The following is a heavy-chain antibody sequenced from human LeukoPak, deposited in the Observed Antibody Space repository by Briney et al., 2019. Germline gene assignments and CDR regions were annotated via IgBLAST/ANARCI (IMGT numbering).Heavy chain of an antibody. CDR2: ISGSGGST. V-gene: IGHV3-23*01. J-gene: IGHJ4*02. CDR3: AKGSTTEGYLRHDY. Sequence: PGRSLRLSCAASGFTFSSYAMSWVRQAPGKGLEWVSAISGSGGSTYYADSVKGQFIISRDNSENTLYLQMNSLRADDTAVYYCAKGSTTEGYLRHDYWGQGTLVTVSS. D-gene: IGHD4-17*01. CDR1: GFTFSSYA.